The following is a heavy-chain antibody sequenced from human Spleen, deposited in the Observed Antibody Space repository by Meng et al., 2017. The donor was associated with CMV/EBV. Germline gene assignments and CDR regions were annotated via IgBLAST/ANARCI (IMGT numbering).Heavy chain of an antibody. Sequence: GESLKISCAASGFTFSTYWMSWVRQAPGKGLEWVANIKEDGSEEYYVDSVKGRFIISRDTPKNSVYLQMNSLRAEDTAVYYCVREDYGDYFFDTWGQGTLVTVSS. J-gene: IGHJ4*02. CDR1: GFTFSTYW. D-gene: IGHD4-17*01. CDR3: VREDYGDYFFDT. V-gene: IGHV3-7*03. CDR2: IKEDGSEE.